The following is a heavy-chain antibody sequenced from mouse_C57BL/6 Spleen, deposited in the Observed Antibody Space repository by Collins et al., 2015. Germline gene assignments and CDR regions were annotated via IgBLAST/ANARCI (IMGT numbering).Heavy chain of an antibody. D-gene: IGHD2-1*01. CDR1: GYTFTSYW. CDR3: ARGDGNYPYYAMDY. V-gene: IGHV1-61*01. J-gene: IGHJ4*01. Sequence: QVQLQQPGAELVRPGSSVKLSCKASGYTFTSYWMDWVKQRPGQGLEWIGNIYPSDSETHYNQKFEDKATLTVDKSSSTAYMQLSSLTSEDSAVYYCARGDGNYPYYAMDYWGQGTSVTVSS. CDR2: IYPSDSET.